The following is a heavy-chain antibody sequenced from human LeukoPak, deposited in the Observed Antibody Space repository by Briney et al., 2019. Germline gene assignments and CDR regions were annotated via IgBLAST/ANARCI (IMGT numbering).Heavy chain of an antibody. CDR1: GGSFSGYY. V-gene: IGHV4-34*01. Sequence: PSETLSLTCAVYGGSFSGYYWSWIRQPPGKGLEWIGEINHSGSTNYNPSLKSRVTISVDTSKNQFSLKLSSVTAADTAVYYCARARRLGDIFDYWGQGTLVTVSS. CDR2: INHSGST. J-gene: IGHJ4*02. CDR3: ARARRLGDIFDY. D-gene: IGHD3-16*01.